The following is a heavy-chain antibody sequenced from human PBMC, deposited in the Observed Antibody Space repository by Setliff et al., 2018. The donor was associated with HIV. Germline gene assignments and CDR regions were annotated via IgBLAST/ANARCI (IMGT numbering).Heavy chain of an antibody. D-gene: IGHD5-12*01. CDR2: ISYSGDSV. J-gene: IGHJ3*01. V-gene: IGHV3-11*01. Sequence: GSLRLSCAASGFTFNEYYMSWIRQAPGKGLEWVSYISYSGDSVYYAASMEGRFIISRDNAKNSVYLQMSSLRVDDTAVYYCAREGMARTPLTAFDLWGQGTMVTVSS. CDR1: GFTFNEYY. CDR3: AREGMARTPLTAFDL.